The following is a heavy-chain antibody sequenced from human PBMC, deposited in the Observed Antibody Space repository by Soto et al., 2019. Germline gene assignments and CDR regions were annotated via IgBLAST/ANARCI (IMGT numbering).Heavy chain of an antibody. Sequence: EVQLLESGGGLVQPGGSLRLSCAASGFTFSSYAMTWVRQAPGKGLDWVAAISDSGGSTYYADSVKGRFTISRDNSKNTVYLQMSSLRAEDTAVDYCTLYCSGVTCSGHWGQGTLVTVSS. V-gene: IGHV3-23*01. J-gene: IGHJ4*02. CDR1: GFTFSSYA. CDR2: ISDSGGST. CDR3: TLYCSGVTCSGH. D-gene: IGHD2-15*01.